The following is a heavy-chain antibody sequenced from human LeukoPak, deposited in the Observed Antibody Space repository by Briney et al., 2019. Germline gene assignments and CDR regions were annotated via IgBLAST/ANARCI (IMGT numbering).Heavy chain of an antibody. CDR2: IKQDGSEK. J-gene: IGHJ6*03. Sequence: HPGGSLRLSCAASGFTFSSYWMSWVRQAPGKGLEGVANIKQDGSEKYYVDSVKGRFTISRDNAKNSLYLQMNSLRAEDTAVYYCARVNWELHSWYYYYYYMDVWGKGTTVTVSS. CDR3: ARVNWELHSWYYYYYYMDV. V-gene: IGHV3-7*01. CDR1: GFTFSSYW. D-gene: IGHD1-26*01.